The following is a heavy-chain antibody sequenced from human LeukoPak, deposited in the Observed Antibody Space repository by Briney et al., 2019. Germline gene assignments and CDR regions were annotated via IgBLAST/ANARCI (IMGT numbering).Heavy chain of an antibody. Sequence: SQTLSLTCTVSGGSISSGGYYWSWIRQHPGKGLEWIGYIYYSGSTYYNPSLKSRVTISVGTSKNQFSLKLSSVTAADTAVYYCASMQVVVTATFDYWGQGTLVTVSS. D-gene: IGHD2-21*02. CDR1: GGSISSGGYY. CDR3: ASMQVVVTATFDY. J-gene: IGHJ4*02. CDR2: IYYSGST. V-gene: IGHV4-31*03.